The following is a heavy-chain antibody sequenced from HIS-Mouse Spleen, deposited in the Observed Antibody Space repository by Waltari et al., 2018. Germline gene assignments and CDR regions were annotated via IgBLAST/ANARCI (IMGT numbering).Heavy chain of an antibody. D-gene: IGHD2-8*01. CDR3: AKGGLMVYAIGDY. Sequence: QVQLVESGGGVVQPGRSLRLSCAASGFTFSSYGMHGVRQAPGKGLGWVAVIWYDGINKYYADSVKGRFTISRDNSKNTLYLQMNSLRAEDTAVYYCAKGGLMVYAIGDYWGQGTLVTVSS. J-gene: IGHJ4*02. CDR1: GFTFSSYG. V-gene: IGHV3-33*06. CDR2: IWYDGINK.